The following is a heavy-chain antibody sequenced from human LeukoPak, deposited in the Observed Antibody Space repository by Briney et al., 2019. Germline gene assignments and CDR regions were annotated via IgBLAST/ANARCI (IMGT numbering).Heavy chain of an antibody. D-gene: IGHD1-26*01. Sequence: GGPLPLSCGVSGFTFSYSAMSWLGHPPGKGLEWVVLHRGGGGLTYYADSMQGRFTISRDNSKTTLYLQMNSLRGDDTAVYYCAKDSLRTSFSVSGGQGILVTVSS. J-gene: IGHJ4*02. V-gene: IGHV3-23*01. CDR1: GFTFSYSA. CDR3: AKDSLRTSFSVS. CDR2: HRGGGGLT.